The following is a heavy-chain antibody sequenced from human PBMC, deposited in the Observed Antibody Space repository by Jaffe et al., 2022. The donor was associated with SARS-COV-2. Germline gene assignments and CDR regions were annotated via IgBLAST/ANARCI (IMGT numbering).Heavy chain of an antibody. V-gene: IGHV3-7*01. CDR3: ARDRGGSSDY. J-gene: IGHJ4*02. D-gene: IGHD1-26*01. CDR1: GFTFSSYG. CDR2: IKEDGSEK. Sequence: EVQLVESGGGLVQPGGSLRLSCAASGFTFSSYGMSWVRQAPGRGLEWVATIKEDGSEKYYVDSVKGRFPISRDNAKNALYLQMNSLRAEDTAMYYCARDRGGSSDYWGQGTLVTVSS.